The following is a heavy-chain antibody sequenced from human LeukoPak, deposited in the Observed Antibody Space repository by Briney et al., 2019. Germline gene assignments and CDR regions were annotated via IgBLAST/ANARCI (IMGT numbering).Heavy chain of an antibody. Sequence: GRSLRLSCAASGFAFDDYAMHWVRQAPGKGLEWVSGISWNSGSIGYADTVKGRFTISRDNAKNSLYLQMNSLRAEDTALYYCAKDIGYSSSYYFDYWGRGTLVTVSS. J-gene: IGHJ4*02. CDR2: ISWNSGSI. CDR3: AKDIGYSSSYYFDY. CDR1: GFAFDDYA. V-gene: IGHV3-9*01. D-gene: IGHD6-6*01.